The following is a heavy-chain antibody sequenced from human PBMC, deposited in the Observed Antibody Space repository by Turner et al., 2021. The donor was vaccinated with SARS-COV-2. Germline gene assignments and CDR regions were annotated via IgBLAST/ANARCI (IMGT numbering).Heavy chain of an antibody. V-gene: IGHV1-18*01. CDR2: ISGYNGNR. CDR1: GYTCDTYG. J-gene: IGHJ3*01. Sequence: QVQLVQSGAEVKKPGASVKVSCQAVGYTCDTYGVVWVRQAPGQGLEWMGWISGYNGNRNYAQSLQGRVTMATDTSTNTAYMELRSLTSADTGVYFCARGSLWFDDLRENAFDVWGQGTLVTVSS. CDR3: ARGSLWFDDLRENAFDV. D-gene: IGHD3-16*01.